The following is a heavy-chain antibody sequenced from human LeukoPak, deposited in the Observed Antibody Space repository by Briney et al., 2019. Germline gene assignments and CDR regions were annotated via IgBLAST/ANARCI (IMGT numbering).Heavy chain of an antibody. CDR3: AGGEQWLALDC. J-gene: IGHJ4*02. Sequence: PSETLSLTCAVYGGSFSSYYWSWIRQPPGKGLEWIGSFYNSGSTNYNPSLKSRVTISVDTSKNQLSLKLNSVTAADTAVFYCAGGEQWLALDCWGRGTLVTVSS. D-gene: IGHD6-19*01. V-gene: IGHV4-59*08. CDR1: GGSFSSYY. CDR2: FYNSGST.